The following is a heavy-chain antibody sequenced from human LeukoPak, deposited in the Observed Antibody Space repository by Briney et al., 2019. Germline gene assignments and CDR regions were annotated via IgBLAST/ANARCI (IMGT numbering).Heavy chain of an antibody. D-gene: IGHD6-6*01. CDR2: IYYSGST. V-gene: IGHV4-39*07. Sequence: SETLSLTCTVSGGSVSSSSYYWGWIRQPPGKGLEWIGSIYYSGSTYYNPSLKSRVTISVDTSKNQFSLKLSSVTAADTAVYYCARDPGLYSSSSDWYFDLWGRGTLVTVSS. J-gene: IGHJ2*01. CDR1: GGSVSSSSYY. CDR3: ARDPGLYSSSSDWYFDL.